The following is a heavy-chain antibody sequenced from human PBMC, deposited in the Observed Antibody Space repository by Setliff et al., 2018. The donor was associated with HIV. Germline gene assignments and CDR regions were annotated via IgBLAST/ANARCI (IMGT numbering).Heavy chain of an antibody. D-gene: IGHD2-2*01. CDR1: GFTFSSYG. V-gene: IGHV3-30*02. J-gene: IGHJ6*02. CDR3: ARPTYCSSTSCRRYAMDV. CDR2: IRYDGSNK. Sequence: GGSLRLSCAASGFTFSSYGMHWVRQAPGKGLEWVAFIRYDGSNKYYADSVKGRFTISRDNSKNTLSLQMDSLTTEDTAVYYCARPTYCSSTSCRRYAMDVWGQGTTVTVSS.